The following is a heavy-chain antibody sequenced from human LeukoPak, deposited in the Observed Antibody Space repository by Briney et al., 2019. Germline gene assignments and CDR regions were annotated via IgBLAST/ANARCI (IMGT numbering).Heavy chain of an antibody. Sequence: PGGSLRLSCAASGFTVSSNYMSWVRQAPGKGLEWVSVIYTGGSTYYADSVKGRFTFSRDNSKNTLYLQMDSLRAEDTALYYCARDLLRGYSYGPFDYWGQGTLVTVSS. V-gene: IGHV3-53*01. CDR3: ARDLLRGYSYGPFDY. D-gene: IGHD5-18*01. CDR2: IYTGGST. CDR1: GFTVSSNY. J-gene: IGHJ4*02.